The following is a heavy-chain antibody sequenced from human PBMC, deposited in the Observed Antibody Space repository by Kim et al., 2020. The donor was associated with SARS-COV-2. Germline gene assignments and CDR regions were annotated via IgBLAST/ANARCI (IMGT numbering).Heavy chain of an antibody. V-gene: IGHV3-30*07. Sequence: GRFTISRDNSKNTLYLQMSSLRAEETAVYYCARDGDILTGYYSLYYFDYWGQGTLVTVSS. D-gene: IGHD3-9*01. J-gene: IGHJ4*02. CDR3: ARDGDILTGYYSLYYFDY.